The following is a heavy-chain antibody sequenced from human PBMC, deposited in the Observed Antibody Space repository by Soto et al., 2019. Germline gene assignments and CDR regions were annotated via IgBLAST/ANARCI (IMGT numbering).Heavy chain of an antibody. CDR1: GFTFDDYA. V-gene: IGHV3-9*01. D-gene: IGHD2-2*01. J-gene: IGHJ4*02. CDR2: ISWNSGSI. Sequence: GGSVRLSCAASGFTFDDYAMHWVRQAPGKGLEWVSGISWNSGSIGYADSVKGRFTISRDNSKNTLYLQMNSLRAEDTAVYYCAKGGRYCSSTSCPRSYFDYWGEGTLVTSPQ. CDR3: AKGGRYCSSTSCPRSYFDY.